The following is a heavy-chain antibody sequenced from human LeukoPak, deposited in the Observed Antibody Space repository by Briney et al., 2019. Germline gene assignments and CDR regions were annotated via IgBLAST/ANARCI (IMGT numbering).Heavy chain of an antibody. CDR3: AKDEDYFDY. CDR1: GFTLSAYS. CDR2: ISGSGGST. V-gene: IGHV3-23*01. Sequence: GGSLRLSCVASGFTLSAYSMHWVRQAPGKGLEWVSAISGSGGSTYYADSVKGRFTISRDNSKNTLYLQMNSLRAEDTAVYYCAKDEDYFDYWGQGTLVTVSS. J-gene: IGHJ4*02.